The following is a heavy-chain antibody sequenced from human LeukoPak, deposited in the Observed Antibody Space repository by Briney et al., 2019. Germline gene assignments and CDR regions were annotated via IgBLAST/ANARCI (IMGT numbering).Heavy chain of an antibody. CDR2: ISAYNGNT. V-gene: IGHV1-18*01. CDR1: GYTFTSYG. D-gene: IGHD1-7*01. J-gene: IGHJ4*02. Sequence: ASVKVSCKASGYTFTSYGISWVRQAPGQGLEWMGWISAYNGNTNYAQKLQGRVTMTTDTSTSTAYMELRSLRSDDTAVYYCARDRFTVAGTTSFDYWGQGTLVTVSS. CDR3: ARDRFTVAGTTSFDY.